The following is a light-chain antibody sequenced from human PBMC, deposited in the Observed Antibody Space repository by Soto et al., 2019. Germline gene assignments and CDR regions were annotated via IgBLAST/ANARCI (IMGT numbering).Light chain of an antibody. CDR1: SIDVGGYNY. Sequence: QSALTHPRSVSGSPGQSVTISCTGTSIDVGGYNYVSWYQQHPGKAPKLMIYDVSKRPSGVPDRFSGSKSGNTASLTISGLQAEDEADYYCCSYAGRYTYVFGTGTKVTVL. J-gene: IGLJ1*01. CDR3: CSYAGRYTYV. CDR2: DVS. V-gene: IGLV2-11*01.